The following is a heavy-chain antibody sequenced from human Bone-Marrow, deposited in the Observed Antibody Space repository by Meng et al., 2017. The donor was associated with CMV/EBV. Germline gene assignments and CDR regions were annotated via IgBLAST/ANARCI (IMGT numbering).Heavy chain of an antibody. J-gene: IGHJ4*02. Sequence: SETLSLTCTVSGGAISTYYWSWIRQPPGKGLEWIGYIYHTGSTNYNPSLKSRVTISVDTSKNQFSLNLSSVTAADTAVYYCTRDTGTAAAPDYWGQGNLVTVAS. CDR2: IYHTGST. CDR3: TRDTGTAAAPDY. CDR1: GGAISTYY. D-gene: IGHD6-25*01. V-gene: IGHV4-59*01.